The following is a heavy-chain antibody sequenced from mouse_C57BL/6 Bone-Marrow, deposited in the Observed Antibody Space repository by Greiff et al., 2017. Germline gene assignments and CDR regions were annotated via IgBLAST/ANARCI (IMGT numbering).Heavy chain of an antibody. Sequence: QVQLKESGAELVRPGTSVKVSCKASGYAFTNYLIEWVKQRPGQGLEWIGVINPGSGGTNYNEKFKGKATLTADKSSSTAYMQLSSLTSEDSAVYFCARGYYGSSWDYWGQGTTLTVSS. CDR3: ARGYYGSSWDY. CDR1: GYAFTNYL. J-gene: IGHJ2*01. D-gene: IGHD1-1*01. V-gene: IGHV1-54*01. CDR2: INPGSGGT.